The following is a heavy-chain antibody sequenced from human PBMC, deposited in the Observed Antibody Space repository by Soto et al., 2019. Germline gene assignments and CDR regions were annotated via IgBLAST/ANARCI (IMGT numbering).Heavy chain of an antibody. V-gene: IGHV1-3*01. J-gene: IGHJ5*02. CDR1: GYTFTSYA. CDR2: INAGNGNT. Sequence: QVQLVQSGAEVKKPGASVKVSCKASGYTFTSYAMHWVRQAPGQRLEWMGWINAGNGNTKYSQKFQGRVTITRDTAASTDNMELSGLRSEDTAVYYCARDQASSSWYKGWFDPWGQGTLVTVSS. CDR3: ARDQASSSWYKGWFDP. D-gene: IGHD6-13*01.